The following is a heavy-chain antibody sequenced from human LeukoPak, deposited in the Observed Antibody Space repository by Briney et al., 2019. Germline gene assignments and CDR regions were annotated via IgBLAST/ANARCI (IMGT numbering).Heavy chain of an antibody. CDR3: AREEDGPSVSYYMDV. J-gene: IGHJ6*03. V-gene: IGHV3-30*03. Sequence: PGGSLRLSCAASGFTFSSYGMHWVRQAPGKGLEWVAVISYDGSNKYYADSVKGRFTISRDNAKNSLYLQMNSLRAEDTAVYYCAREEDGPSVSYYMDVWGKGTTVTVSS. CDR2: ISYDGSNK. CDR1: GFTFSSYG.